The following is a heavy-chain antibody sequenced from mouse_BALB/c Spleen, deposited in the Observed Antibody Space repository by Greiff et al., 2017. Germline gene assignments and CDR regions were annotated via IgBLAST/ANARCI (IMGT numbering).Heavy chain of an antibody. D-gene: IGHD2-14*01. CDR1: GFTFSDYY. CDR3: ARANYRYDFDV. Sequence: EVHLVESGGGLVKPGGSLKLSCAASGFTFSDYYMYWVRQTPEKRLEWVATISDGGSYTYYPDSVKGRFTISRDNAKNNLYLQMSSLKSEDTAMYYCARANYRYDFDVWGAGTTVTVSS. J-gene: IGHJ1*01. V-gene: IGHV5-4*02. CDR2: ISDGGSYT.